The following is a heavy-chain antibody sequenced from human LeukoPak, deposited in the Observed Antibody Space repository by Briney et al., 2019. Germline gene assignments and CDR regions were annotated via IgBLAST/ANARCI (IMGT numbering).Heavy chain of an antibody. V-gene: IGHV1-2*06. J-gene: IGHJ3*02. Sequence: ASVKVSCKASGCTFTGYYMHWVRQAPGQGLEWMGRINPNSGGTNYAQKFQGRVTMTRDTSISTAYMELSRLRSDDTAVYYCARGKDIVVVPAAPPDAFDIWGQGTMVTVSS. CDR3: ARGKDIVVVPAAPPDAFDI. CDR1: GCTFTGYY. CDR2: INPNSGGT. D-gene: IGHD2-2*01.